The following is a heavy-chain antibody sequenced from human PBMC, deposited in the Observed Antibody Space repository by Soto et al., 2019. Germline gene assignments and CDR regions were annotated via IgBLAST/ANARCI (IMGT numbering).Heavy chain of an antibody. D-gene: IGHD3-10*01. Sequence: QAGGSLRLSCASSVFTFIRYAMNWVRQAPGRGLQWISGISVSGDNTSYVESVRGRFTVYRDNSKNTLYPQMNNLRAEDTALYYCAKDGKMRTKVWFPAGYGMDVWGQGTTVTVSS. CDR2: ISVSGDNT. J-gene: IGHJ6*02. CDR3: AKDGKMRTKVWFPAGYGMDV. V-gene: IGHV3-23*01. CDR1: VFTFIRYA.